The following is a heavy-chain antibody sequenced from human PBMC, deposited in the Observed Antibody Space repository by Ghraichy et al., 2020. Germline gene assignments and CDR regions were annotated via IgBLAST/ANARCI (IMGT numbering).Heavy chain of an antibody. CDR3: ARQPDYGGNTPFYYGLDV. J-gene: IGHJ6*02. CDR1: GFSVKSNY. Sequence: GESLNISCAASGFSVKSNYMNWVRQAPGKGLEWVSVFYSAVGKYYADSVRGRFTISKDNSKNTLYLQMNRLTPEDTAVYFCARQPDYGGNTPFYYGLDVWGQGTTVTVSS. D-gene: IGHD4-23*01. CDR2: FYSAVGK. V-gene: IGHV3-66*02.